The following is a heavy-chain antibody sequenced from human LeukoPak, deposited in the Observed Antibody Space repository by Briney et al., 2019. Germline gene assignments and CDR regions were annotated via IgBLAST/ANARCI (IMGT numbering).Heavy chain of an antibody. CDR3: AREDGSGSYYYYYYGMDV. D-gene: IGHD3-10*01. J-gene: IGHJ6*02. CDR2: IIPIFGTA. Sequence: ASVKVSCKASGGTFSSYAISWVRQAPGQGLEWMGGIIPIFGTANYAQKFQGRVTITADESTSTAYMELSSLRSGDTAVYYCAREDGSGSYYYYYYGMDVWGQGTTVTVSS. CDR1: GGTFSSYA. V-gene: IGHV1-69*13.